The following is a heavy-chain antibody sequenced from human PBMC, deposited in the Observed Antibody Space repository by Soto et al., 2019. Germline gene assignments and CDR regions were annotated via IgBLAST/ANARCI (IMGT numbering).Heavy chain of an antibody. V-gene: IGHV3-7*05. J-gene: IGHJ4*02. D-gene: IGHD6-6*01. CDR3: ARDGVEARPRGY. Sequence: VQLVESGGGLVQPGGSLRLSCVASGLTFSGYWMSWVRQGPGKGLEWVANIKEDGSEKSYVDSVRGRFTISRDNAKNSLYLQMNSLRVEDTAVYYCARDGVEARPRGYWGQGTLVTVSS. CDR1: GLTFSGYW. CDR2: IKEDGSEK.